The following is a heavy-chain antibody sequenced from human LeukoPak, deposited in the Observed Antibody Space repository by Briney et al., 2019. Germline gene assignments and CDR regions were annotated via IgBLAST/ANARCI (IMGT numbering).Heavy chain of an antibody. CDR3: ARSRGSAGWPFDT. D-gene: IGHD6-19*01. V-gene: IGHV4-34*01. CDR1: GGSFTSYY. CDR2: IHHSGTT. J-gene: IGHJ4*02. Sequence: SETLSLTCGVYGGSFTSYYWSWIRQSPGKGLEWIGEIHHSGTTYYNPSLDSRVTISVVSSKNQVSLNLTSVTAAETAVYYCARSRGSAGWPFDTWGQGTLVTVSS.